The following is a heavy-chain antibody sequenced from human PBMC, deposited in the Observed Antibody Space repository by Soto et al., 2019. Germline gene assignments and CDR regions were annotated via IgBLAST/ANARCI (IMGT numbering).Heavy chain of an antibody. J-gene: IGHJ5*02. D-gene: IGHD5-12*01. Sequence: QVQLQESGPRLVKPSETLSLTCTVSGDSISSYYWSWIRQPPGKGLEWIGYIYYSGSSNYNPSLKSRVTISVDTPKNQFSLKLTSVTAADTAVYYYARGVATIGPWGQGTLVTVSS. V-gene: IGHV4-59*01. CDR3: ARGVATIGP. CDR2: IYYSGSS. CDR1: GDSISSYY.